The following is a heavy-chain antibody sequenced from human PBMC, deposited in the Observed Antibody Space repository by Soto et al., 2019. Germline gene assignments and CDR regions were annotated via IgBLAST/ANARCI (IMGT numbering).Heavy chain of an antibody. CDR1: GFTFSSYS. CDR3: ARDPSGPTRRYFDY. Sequence: EVQLVESGGGLVQPGGSLRLSCAASGFTFSSYSMNWVRQAPGKGLEWVSYISSSSSTIYYADSVKGRFTISRDNAKNSLYLQMNSLRAEDTAVYYCARDPSGPTRRYFDYWGQGTLVTVSS. CDR2: ISSSSSTI. J-gene: IGHJ4*02. V-gene: IGHV3-48*01. D-gene: IGHD1-7*01.